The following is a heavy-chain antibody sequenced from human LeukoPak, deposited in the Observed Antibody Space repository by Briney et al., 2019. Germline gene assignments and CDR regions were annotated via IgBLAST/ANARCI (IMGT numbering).Heavy chain of an antibody. CDR3: ARGGQSHLWFGVYYMDV. J-gene: IGHJ6*03. V-gene: IGHV4-39*07. D-gene: IGHD3-10*01. Sequence: SETLSLTCTVSGGSISSSSYYWGWIRQPPGKGLEWIGSIYYSGSTCYNPSLKSRVTISVDTSKNQFSLKLSSVTAADTAVYYCARGGQSHLWFGVYYMDVWGKGTTVTVSS. CDR2: IYYSGST. CDR1: GGSISSSSYY.